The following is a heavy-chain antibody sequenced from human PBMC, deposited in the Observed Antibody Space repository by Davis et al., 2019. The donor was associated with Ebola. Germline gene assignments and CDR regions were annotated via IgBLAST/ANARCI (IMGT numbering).Heavy chain of an antibody. CDR3: ARSGYRNYYYYYGMDV. Sequence: GESLKISCKGSGYSFTSYWIGWVRQMPGKGLEWMGIIYPGDSDTRYSPSFQGQVTISADKSISTAYLQWSSLKASDTAMYYCARSGYRNYYYYYGMDVWGQGTTVTVSS. CDR1: GYSFTSYW. V-gene: IGHV5-51*01. CDR2: IYPGDSDT. J-gene: IGHJ6*02. D-gene: IGHD5-24*01.